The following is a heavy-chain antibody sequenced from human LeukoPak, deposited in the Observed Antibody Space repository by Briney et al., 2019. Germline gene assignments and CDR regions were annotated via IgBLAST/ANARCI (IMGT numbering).Heavy chain of an antibody. CDR3: ARDLGDGYTIDY. CDR1: GFTFSNYS. V-gene: IGHV3-21*01. D-gene: IGHD5-24*01. Sequence: GGSLRLSCAASGFTFSNYSMNWVRQAPGKGLEWVSSISSSSSYIYYADSVKGRFTISRDNAKNSLYLQMNSLRAEDTAVYYCARDLGDGYTIDYWGQGTLVTVSS. CDR2: ISSSSSYI. J-gene: IGHJ4*02.